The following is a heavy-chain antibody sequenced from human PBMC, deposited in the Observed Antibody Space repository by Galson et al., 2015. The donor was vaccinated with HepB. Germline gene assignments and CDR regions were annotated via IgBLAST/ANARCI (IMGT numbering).Heavy chain of an antibody. D-gene: IGHD6-13*01. Sequence: SLRLSCAASGFTFSSHSMNWVRQAPGKGLEWVSSISSSSSYIYYADSVKGRFTISRDNAKNSLYLQMNSLRAEDTAVYYCARVAGYSSSWSPGGGYYGMDVWGHGTTVTVSS. CDR2: ISSSSSYI. V-gene: IGHV3-21*01. CDR1: GFTFSSHS. J-gene: IGHJ6*02. CDR3: ARVAGYSSSWSPGGGYYGMDV.